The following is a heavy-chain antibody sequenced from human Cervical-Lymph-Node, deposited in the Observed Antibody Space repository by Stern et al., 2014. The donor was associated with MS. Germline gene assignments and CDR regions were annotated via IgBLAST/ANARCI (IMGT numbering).Heavy chain of an antibody. Sequence: QVQLVESGAEVKKPGSSVNVSCKASGGTFSSSYAITWMRQAPGQGLEWMGRIIPILCLPNYAQKFQGRVTITADTSTSTAYMELSSLRSEDTAVYYCARGVVSNRAAATLHNLFDPWGQGTLVTVSS. D-gene: IGHD2-15*01. J-gene: IGHJ5*02. V-gene: IGHV1-69*09. CDR3: ARGVVSNRAAATLHNLFDP. CDR2: IIPILCLP. CDR1: GGTFSSSYA.